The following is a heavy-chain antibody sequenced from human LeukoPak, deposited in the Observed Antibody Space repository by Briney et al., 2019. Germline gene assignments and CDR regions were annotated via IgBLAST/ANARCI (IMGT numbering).Heavy chain of an antibody. Sequence: GASVKVSCKASGGTFSSYAISWVRQAPGQGLEWMGRIIPILGIANYAQKFQGRVTITADKSTSTAYMELSSLRSEDTAVYYCARDLYDFWSGYTDYWGQGTLVTVSS. CDR3: ARDLYDFWSGYTDY. D-gene: IGHD3-3*01. CDR1: GGTFSSYA. CDR2: IIPILGIA. J-gene: IGHJ4*02. V-gene: IGHV1-69*04.